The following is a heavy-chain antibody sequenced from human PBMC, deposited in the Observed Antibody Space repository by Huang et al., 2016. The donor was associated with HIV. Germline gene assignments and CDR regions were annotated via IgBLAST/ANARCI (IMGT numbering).Heavy chain of an antibody. CDR2: IYWDNEE. D-gene: IGHD6-13*01. CDR3: VHRLRYGKWYVDY. V-gene: IGHV2-5*02. J-gene: IGHJ4*02. Sequence: QITLKESGHTLVKPTQTLTLTCTFSGFSLTSSGVAVGWIRQPPGKALEWLALIYWDNEERFSPSLKTRLTITKDTPTNEVVLTMTNMDRVDTATYYCVHRLRYGKWYVDYWGQGVLVTVSS. CDR1: GFSLTSSGVA.